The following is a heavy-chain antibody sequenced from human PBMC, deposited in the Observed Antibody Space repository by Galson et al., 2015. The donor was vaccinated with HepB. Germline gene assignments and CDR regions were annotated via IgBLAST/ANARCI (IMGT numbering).Heavy chain of an antibody. Sequence: SLRLSCAASGFTFSSYAMHWVRQAPGKGLEWVAVISYDGSNKYYADSVKGRFTISRDNSKNTLYLQMNSLRAEDTAVYYCARVGDPYDSSGWFTDYWGQGTLVTVSS. CDR2: ISYDGSNK. V-gene: IGHV3-30-3*01. CDR1: GFTFSSYA. J-gene: IGHJ4*02. D-gene: IGHD6-19*01. CDR3: ARVGDPYDSSGWFTDY.